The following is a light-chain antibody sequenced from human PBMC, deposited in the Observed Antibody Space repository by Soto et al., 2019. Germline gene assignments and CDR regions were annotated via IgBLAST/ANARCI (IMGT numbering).Light chain of an antibody. CDR1: SSDVGSYNL. CDR2: EGS. CDR3: CSYAGSSPGV. J-gene: IGLJ3*02. V-gene: IGLV2-23*01. Sequence: QSALTQPASVSGSPGQSITISCTGTSSDVGSYNLVSWYQHHPGKAPKLMIYEGSKRPSGVSNRFSGSKSGNTASLTISGLQAEDEADYYCCSYAGSSPGVFGGGTKLTVL.